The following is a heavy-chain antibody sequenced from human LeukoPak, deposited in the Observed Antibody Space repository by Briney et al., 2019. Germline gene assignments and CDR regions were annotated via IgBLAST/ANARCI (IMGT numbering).Heavy chain of an antibody. CDR3: ARDPVRGMSMFHMDY. V-gene: IGHV1-69*05. CDR1: AYTFTSYG. D-gene: IGHD3-10*01. Sequence: GASVKVSCKASAYTFTSYGIAWVRQAPGQGLEWMGRIIPIFGTANYAQKFQGRVTITTDESTSTAYMELSSLRSEDTAVYYCARDPVRGMSMFHMDYWGQGTLVTVSS. CDR2: IIPIFGTA. J-gene: IGHJ4*02.